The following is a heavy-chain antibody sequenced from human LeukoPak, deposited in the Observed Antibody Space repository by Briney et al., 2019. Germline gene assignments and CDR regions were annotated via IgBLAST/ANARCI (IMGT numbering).Heavy chain of an antibody. D-gene: IGHD5-18*01. J-gene: IGHJ4*02. CDR2: MSGSAGNT. CDR1: GFTFSRYG. V-gene: IGHV3-23*01. Sequence: GGSLRLSCAVSGFTFSRYGMRGVRRARGKGLEWVGGMSGSAGNTNYADSVKGRFTISRDNSKNTLYLQMNSLRAEDTAVYYCAKDQEAQQWLRGGYFDNWGQGTLVTVSS. CDR3: AKDQEAQQWLRGGYFDN.